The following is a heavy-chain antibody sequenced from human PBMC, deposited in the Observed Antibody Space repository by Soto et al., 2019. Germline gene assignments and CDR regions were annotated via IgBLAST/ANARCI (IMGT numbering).Heavy chain of an antibody. D-gene: IGHD6-13*01. J-gene: IGHJ4*02. Sequence: EVQLLESGGGLVQPGGSLRLSCAASGFTFSSYAMSWVRQAPGKGLEWVSAISGSGASTYYADSVKGRFTISRDNSKNTLYLQMNSLRAEDTAVYYCASEYSSSWYYFDYWGQGTLVTVSS. CDR1: GFTFSSYA. CDR3: ASEYSSSWYYFDY. V-gene: IGHV3-23*01. CDR2: ISGSGAST.